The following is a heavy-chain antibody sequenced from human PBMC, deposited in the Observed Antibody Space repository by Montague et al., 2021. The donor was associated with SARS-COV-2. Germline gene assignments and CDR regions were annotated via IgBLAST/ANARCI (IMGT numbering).Heavy chain of an antibody. D-gene: IGHD3-9*01. CDR3: ARGANILSGFYNHPFEY. J-gene: IGHJ4*02. CDR1: GGSVISDTYF. V-gene: IGHV4-61*01. Sequence: SETLSLTCTVSGGSVISDTYFWSWIRQPPGKGLEWIAYIYDSDTTNNNPSFWSRVSMSSDRSKNQFSLKLTSVTPADTAVYYCARGANILSGFYNHPFEYWGQGILVTVSP. CDR2: IYDSDTT.